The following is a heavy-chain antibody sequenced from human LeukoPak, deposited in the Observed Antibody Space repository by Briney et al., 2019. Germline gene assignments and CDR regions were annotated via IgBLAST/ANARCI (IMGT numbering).Heavy chain of an antibody. J-gene: IGHJ4*02. D-gene: IGHD1-26*01. CDR3: ARPVLNSGSYYLDY. V-gene: IGHV5-51*01. CDR1: GYSFSSYW. Sequence: GEPLKISCKGSGYSFSSYWIGWVRQMPGKGLEWMGIIYPGDSDTRYSPSFQGQVTISADKSISTAYLQWSSLKASDTAMYYCARPVLNSGSYYLDYWGQGTLVTVSS. CDR2: IYPGDSDT.